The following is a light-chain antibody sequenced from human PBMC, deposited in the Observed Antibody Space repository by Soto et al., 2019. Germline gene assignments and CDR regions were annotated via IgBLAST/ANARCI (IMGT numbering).Light chain of an antibody. CDR3: QSYDGSNPDVV. Sequence: NFMLTQPHSVSETPGKTVTICCTSSSGSIATNYVQWYQQRPGSAPTTVIYEDTQRPSGVPERFSGSIDSSSNSASLTISGLKTEDEADYYCQSYDGSNPDVVFGGGTKLTVL. V-gene: IGLV6-57*04. J-gene: IGLJ2*01. CDR2: EDT. CDR1: SGSIATNY.